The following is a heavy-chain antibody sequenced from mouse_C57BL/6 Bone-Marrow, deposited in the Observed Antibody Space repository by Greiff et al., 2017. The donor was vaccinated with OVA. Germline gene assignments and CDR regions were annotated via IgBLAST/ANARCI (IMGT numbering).Heavy chain of an antibody. CDR3: ARSVGYGYDRAWFAY. D-gene: IGHD2-2*01. CDR1: GYAFSSSW. CDR2: IYPGDGDT. Sequence: QVQLQQSGPELVKPGASVKISCKASGYAFSSSWMNWVKQRPGKGLVWIGRIYPGDGDTNYNGKFKGKATLTADKSSSTAYMQLSSLTSEDSAVYFCARSVGYGYDRAWFAYWGQGTLVTVSA. V-gene: IGHV1-82*01. J-gene: IGHJ3*01.